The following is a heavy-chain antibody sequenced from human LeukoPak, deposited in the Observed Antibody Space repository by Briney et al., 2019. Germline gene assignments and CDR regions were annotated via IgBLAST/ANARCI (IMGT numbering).Heavy chain of an antibody. J-gene: IGHJ4*02. CDR2: INPSDGST. CDR3: ARPSSPKGYYFHY. V-gene: IGHV1-46*01. Sequence: ASVTVSCKASGYTFTNYYMHWVRQAPGQGLEWMGLINPSDGSTSYAQKFQGRVTMTRDTSTSTVYMELSSLRSEDTAVYYCARPSSPKGYYFHYWGQGTLVTVSS. CDR1: GYTFTNYY.